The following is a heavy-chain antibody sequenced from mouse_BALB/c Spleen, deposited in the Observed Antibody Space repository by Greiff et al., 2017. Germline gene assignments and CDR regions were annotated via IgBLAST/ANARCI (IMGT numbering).Heavy chain of an antibody. CDR3: ARWTITTATEAMDY. D-gene: IGHD1-2*01. Sequence: EVQLQQSGPDLVKPSQSLSLTCTVTGYSITSGYSWHWIRQFPGNKLEWMGYIHYSGSTNYNPSLKSRISITRDTSKNQFFLQLNSVTTEDTATYYYARWTITTATEAMDYWGQGTSVTVSS. J-gene: IGHJ4*01. CDR2: IHYSGST. V-gene: IGHV3-1*02. CDR1: GYSITSGYS.